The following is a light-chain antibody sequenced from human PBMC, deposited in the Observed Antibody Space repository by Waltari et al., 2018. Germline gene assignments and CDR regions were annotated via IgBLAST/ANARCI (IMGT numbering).Light chain of an antibody. CDR3: QQYNDWPPWT. Sequence: EIDMTQSPASLSLSPGERATLSCRASQSVTSNLAWYQQKPGQAPRLLIYGASPRAAGIPVRFSGSGSGTEFTLTVSGLQSEDFAIYYCQQYNDWPPWTFGQGTKVEIK. J-gene: IGKJ1*01. CDR1: QSVTSN. CDR2: GAS. V-gene: IGKV3-15*01.